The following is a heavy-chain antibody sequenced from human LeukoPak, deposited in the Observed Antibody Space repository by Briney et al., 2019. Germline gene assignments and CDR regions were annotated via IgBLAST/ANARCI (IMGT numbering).Heavy chain of an antibody. CDR3: ARDRGLLPAKYFDY. D-gene: IGHD3-10*01. CDR1: GFTVSSNY. V-gene: IGHV3-66*01. CDR2: IYSGDNT. J-gene: IGHJ4*02. Sequence: GGSLRLSCAASGFTVSSNYMSWVRQAPGKGLEWVSVIYSGDNTYYADSVKGRFTISRDISKNTLFLQMNSLRAEDTAVYYCARDRGLLPAKYFDYWGQGILVTVSS.